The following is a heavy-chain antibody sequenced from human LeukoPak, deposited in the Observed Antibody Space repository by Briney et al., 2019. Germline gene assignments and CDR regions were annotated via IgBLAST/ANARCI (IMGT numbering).Heavy chain of an antibody. CDR3: AKDTYYYGSGSYPPNYYYYGMDV. CDR1: GFTFDDYA. D-gene: IGHD3-10*01. Sequence: GGSLRLSCAASGFTFDDYAMHWVRQAPGKGLEWVSGISWNSGSIGYADSVKGRFTISRDNAKNSLYLQMNSLGAEDTALYYCAKDTYYYGSGSYPPNYYYYGMDVWGQGATVTVSS. J-gene: IGHJ6*02. CDR2: ISWNSGSI. V-gene: IGHV3-9*01.